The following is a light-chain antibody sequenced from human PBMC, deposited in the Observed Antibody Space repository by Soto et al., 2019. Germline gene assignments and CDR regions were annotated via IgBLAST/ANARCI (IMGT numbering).Light chain of an antibody. V-gene: IGLV2-14*01. Sequence: QSALTQPASVSGSPGQSITISCTGTSSDVGGYSYVSWYQQYPGKAPKLMIYEVTNRPSGVSNRFSGSKSGNTASLTISGLQAADEADYYCSSYTSSNTLVFVTGTKVTVL. J-gene: IGLJ1*01. CDR2: EVT. CDR1: SSDVGGYSY. CDR3: SSYTSSNTLV.